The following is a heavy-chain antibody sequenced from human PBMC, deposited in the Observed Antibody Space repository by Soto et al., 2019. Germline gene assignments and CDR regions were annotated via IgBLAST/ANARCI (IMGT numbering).Heavy chain of an antibody. D-gene: IGHD1-26*01. V-gene: IGHV1-18*01. J-gene: IGHJ4*02. CDR1: GDTFTSYG. CDR2: ISAYNGDT. CDR3: ARDTTHTATFRPGPYGVMDY. Sequence: GASVKVSCKASGDTFTSYGISWVRQAPGQGLEWMGWISAYNGDTNYAQKFQGRVTMTTDTSTSTAYMELRSLRSDDTAVFYCARDTTHTATFRPGPYGVMDYWGQGTLVTVSS.